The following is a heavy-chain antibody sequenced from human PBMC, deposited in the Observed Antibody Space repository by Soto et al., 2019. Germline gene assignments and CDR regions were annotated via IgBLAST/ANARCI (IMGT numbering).Heavy chain of an antibody. V-gene: IGHV3-30*18. CDR2: ISYDGSNK. CDR1: GFTFSSYG. J-gene: IGHJ6*02. CDR3: AKEEYYDFWSGTLTKYHYYYYGMYV. Sequence: GGSLRLSCAASGFTFSSYGMHWVRQAPGKGLEWVAVISYDGSNKYYADSVKGRFTISRDNSKNTLYLQMNSLRAEDTAVYYCAKEEYYDFWSGTLTKYHYYYYGMYVWGQGTRVTVSS. D-gene: IGHD3-3*01.